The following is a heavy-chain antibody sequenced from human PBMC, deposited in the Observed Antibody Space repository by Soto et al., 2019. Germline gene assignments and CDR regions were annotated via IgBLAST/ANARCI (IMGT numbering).Heavy chain of an antibody. Sequence: ASVKVSCKASGYSLSGYYLHWVRQAPGQGPEWMGWINPNSGGTKYVQKFQGRVTMTRDTSISTVYLELSSLRSDDTAVYYCARGWGIAAPGPNWFDPWGQGTLVTVSS. J-gene: IGHJ5*02. CDR2: INPNSGGT. CDR3: ARGWGIAAPGPNWFDP. D-gene: IGHD6-13*01. CDR1: GYSLSGYY. V-gene: IGHV1-2*02.